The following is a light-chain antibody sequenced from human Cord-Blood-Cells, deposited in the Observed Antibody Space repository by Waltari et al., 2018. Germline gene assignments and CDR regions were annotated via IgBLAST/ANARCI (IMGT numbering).Light chain of an antibody. V-gene: IGKV2-40*01. CDR2: TLS. CDR1: QILLASDDGNTY. CDR3: MQRIEFPFT. J-gene: IGKJ3*01. Sequence: DIVMTQTPLSLPVTPGEPASISCRSSQILLASDDGNTYLDWYLQKPGQSPQLPFYTLSYRASGVPDRFSGSGSGTDFTLKISRVEAEDVGVYYCMQRIEFPFTFGPGTKVDIK.